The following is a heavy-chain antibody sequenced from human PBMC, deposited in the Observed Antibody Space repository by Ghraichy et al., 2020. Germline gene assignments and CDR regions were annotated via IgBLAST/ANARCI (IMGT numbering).Heavy chain of an antibody. V-gene: IGHV3-15*07. CDR1: GFSFSDAW. J-gene: IGHJ4*02. CDR3: STAPSGIVVVPV. D-gene: IGHD3-22*01. Sequence: LSLTCAASGFSFSDAWMNWVRQAPGKGLEWVARIKSKTNDGTSAYAAPVNGRFTISRDDSENTVFLQMNSLKIEDTAVYYCSTAPSGIVVVPVWGQGTQVTVSS. CDR2: IKSKTNDGTS.